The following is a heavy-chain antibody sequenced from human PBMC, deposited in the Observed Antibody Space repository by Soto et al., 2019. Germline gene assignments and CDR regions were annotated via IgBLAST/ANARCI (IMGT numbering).Heavy chain of an antibody. J-gene: IGHJ6*04. Sequence: QITLKESGPPLVKPTQTLTLTCTFSGFSLNTGGLGVGWIRQPPGKALEWLALIYWDGDTRYSPYLRTRLSITKDTSNNQMVLTMTIMNPVYTATYYGAHSRCGSTCSRSHSLHYYCRLDVLGKGTTITVSS. D-gene: IGHD2-2*01. CDR2: IYWDGDT. CDR1: GFSLNTGGLG. V-gene: IGHV2-5*02. CDR3: AHSRCGSTCSRSHSLHYYCRLDV.